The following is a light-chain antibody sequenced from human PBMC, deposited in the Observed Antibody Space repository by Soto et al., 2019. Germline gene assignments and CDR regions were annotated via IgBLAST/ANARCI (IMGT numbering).Light chain of an antibody. CDR1: QTISNY. CDR3: QQSYIIPRT. V-gene: IGKV1-39*01. J-gene: IGKJ3*01. Sequence: DIQMTQSPSSLSASVGDRVTITCRASQTISNYLNWYQQKPGKAPKLLIYSASNLQSGVPSRFSGSESGTDVTLTISSLQPEDFATCYCQQSYIIPRTFGPGTKVALK. CDR2: SAS.